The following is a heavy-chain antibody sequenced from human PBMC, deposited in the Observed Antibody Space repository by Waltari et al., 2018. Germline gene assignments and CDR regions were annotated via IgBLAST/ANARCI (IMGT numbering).Heavy chain of an antibody. V-gene: IGHV3-33*01. J-gene: IGHJ4*02. Sequence: QVQLVESGGGVVQPGRSLRLSCAASGFTFSSYGMHWVRQAPGKGLEWVAVIWYDGSNKYYADSVKGRFTISRDNSKNTLYLQMNSLRAEDTAVYYCARGPRIQLFDYWGQGTLVTVSS. CDR1: GFTFSSYG. CDR2: IWYDGSNK. D-gene: IGHD5-18*01. CDR3: ARGPRIQLFDY.